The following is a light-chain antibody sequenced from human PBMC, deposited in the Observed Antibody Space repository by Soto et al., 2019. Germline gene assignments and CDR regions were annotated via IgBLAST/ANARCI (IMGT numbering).Light chain of an antibody. J-gene: IGKJ4*01. V-gene: IGKV3-11*01. CDR3: QQRSSWPRS. CDR2: DAS. Sequence: EIVLTQSPATLSLSPGETATLSCRASQRVSTYLASYQQKPGQAPSLLIYDASYRATGIPARFSGSGSGTDFTLTIGSLEPEDFAVYYCQQRSSWPRSFGGGTKVDIK. CDR1: QRVSTY.